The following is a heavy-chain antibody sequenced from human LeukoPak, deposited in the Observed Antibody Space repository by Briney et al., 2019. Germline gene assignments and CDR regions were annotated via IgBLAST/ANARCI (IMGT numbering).Heavy chain of an antibody. CDR1: GGAINSYH. J-gene: IGHJ4*02. V-gene: IGHV4-59*01. D-gene: IGHD4-17*01. Sequence: PSETLSLTCTVSGGAINSYHWTWIRQPPGKGLEWIGNIYYSGSTNYNPSLKSRVTISVDTSKNQFSLKLSSVTAADTAVYYCARGTVIPSFDYWGQGTLVTVSS. CDR2: IYYSGST. CDR3: ARGTVIPSFDY.